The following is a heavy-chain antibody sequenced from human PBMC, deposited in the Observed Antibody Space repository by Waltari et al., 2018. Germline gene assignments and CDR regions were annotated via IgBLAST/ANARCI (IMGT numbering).Heavy chain of an antibody. CDR3: ASLYYDSSGYYPYAEYFQH. CDR1: GGSISSSSYY. J-gene: IGHJ1*01. CDR2: IYYSGST. Sequence: QLQLQESGPGLVKPSETLSLTCTVSGGSISSSSYYWGWIRQPPGQGLEWIGSIYYSGSTYYNPSLKSRVTISVDTSKNQFSLKLSSVTAADTAVYYCASLYYDSSGYYPYAEYFQHWGQGTLVTVSS. D-gene: IGHD3-22*01. V-gene: IGHV4-39*01.